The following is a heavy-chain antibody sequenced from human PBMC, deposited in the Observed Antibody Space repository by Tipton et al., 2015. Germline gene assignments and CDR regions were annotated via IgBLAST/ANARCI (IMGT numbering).Heavy chain of an antibody. D-gene: IGHD3-9*01. CDR2: ISHSGKT. J-gene: IGHJ4*02. V-gene: IGHV4-38-2*01. CDR1: AYSISTDYY. CDR3: ACHDYDLLTRDYQTVDY. Sequence: TLSLTCAVSAYSISTDYYWVWIRQPPGKGLEWIGAISHSGKTYSNPSLKSRVTISADTSKNQFSLRLTSVTAADTAVYYRACHDYDLLTRDYQTVDYWGQGTRVTVSS.